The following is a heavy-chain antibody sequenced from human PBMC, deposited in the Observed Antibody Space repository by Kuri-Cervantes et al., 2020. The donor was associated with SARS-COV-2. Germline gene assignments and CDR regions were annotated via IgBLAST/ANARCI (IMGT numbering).Heavy chain of an antibody. V-gene: IGHV3-23*01. CDR1: GFTFSSYA. Sequence: GESLKISCAASGFTFSSYAMAWVRQPPGKGLEWVSTLSGSGIFTYYADSVRGRFTISRDSSKNILYLQMSGLRAEDTAVYYCAKFYHSSSWYGDAFDIWGQGTMVTVSS. D-gene: IGHD6-13*01. J-gene: IGHJ3*02. CDR3: AKFYHSSSWYGDAFDI. CDR2: LSGSGIFT.